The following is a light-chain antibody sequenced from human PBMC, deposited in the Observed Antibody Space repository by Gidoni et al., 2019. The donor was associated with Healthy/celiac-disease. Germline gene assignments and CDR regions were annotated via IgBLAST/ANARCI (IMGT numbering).Light chain of an antibody. CDR2: GAY. Sequence: EIVMTQSPATLSVSPGERATLSCRASQSVSSNLAWYQQKPVQAPRLLIYGAYTRATGIPARFSGSGSGTEFTLTISSLQSEDFAVYYCQQYNNWPWTFGQGTKVEIK. CDR3: QQYNNWPWT. V-gene: IGKV3-15*01. CDR1: QSVSSN. J-gene: IGKJ1*01.